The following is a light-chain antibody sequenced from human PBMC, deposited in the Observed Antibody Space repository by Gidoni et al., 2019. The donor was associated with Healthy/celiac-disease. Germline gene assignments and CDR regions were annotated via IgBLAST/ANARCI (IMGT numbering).Light chain of an antibody. J-gene: IGKJ4*01. Sequence: IVLTPSPATLSLSPGERATLSCRASQSVSSYLAWYQQKPGQAPRLLIYDASNRATGIPARFSGSGSGTDFTLTISSLEPEDVAVYYCQQRSNWPRALTFGGGTKVEIK. CDR3: QQRSNWPRALT. CDR1: QSVSSY. CDR2: DAS. V-gene: IGKV3-11*01.